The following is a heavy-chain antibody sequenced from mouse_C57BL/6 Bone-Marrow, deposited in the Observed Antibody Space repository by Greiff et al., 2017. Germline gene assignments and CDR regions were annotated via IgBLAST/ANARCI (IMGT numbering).Heavy chain of an antibody. J-gene: IGHJ2*01. D-gene: IGHD1-1*01. CDR2: IGPNSGGT. V-gene: IGHV1-72*01. Sequence: QVQLKQPGAELVKPGASVKLSCKASGYTFTSYWMHWVKQRPGRGLEWIGRIGPNSGGTKYNEKFKSKATLTVDKPSSTAYMQLSSLTSEDSAVYYCARITTVVATDYWGQGTTLTVSS. CDR3: ARITTVVATDY. CDR1: GYTFTSYW.